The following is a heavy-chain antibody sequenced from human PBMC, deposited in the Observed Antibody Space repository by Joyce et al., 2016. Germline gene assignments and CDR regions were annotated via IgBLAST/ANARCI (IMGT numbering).Heavy chain of an antibody. CDR2: ISFDGTTK. J-gene: IGHJ3*02. D-gene: IGHD1-1*01. V-gene: IGHV3-30*18. Sequence: QVQLVESGGGVVQPGRSLRLSCAASGFTFRTYGMHWVLQVPGKGLGWMDVISFDGTTKYYADSVKGRFTISRDNSRSTLYLQMNSLTADDTAVYYCAKNFWNDVLDAFDIWGRGTMVTVSS. CDR1: GFTFRTYG. CDR3: AKNFWNDVLDAFDI.